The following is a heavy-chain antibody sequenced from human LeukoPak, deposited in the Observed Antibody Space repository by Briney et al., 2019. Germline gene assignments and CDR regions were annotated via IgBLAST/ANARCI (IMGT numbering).Heavy chain of an antibody. CDR2: IKPDGNEK. V-gene: IGHV3-7*01. CDR1: GFTVSSNY. D-gene: IGHD4-23*01. J-gene: IGHJ4*02. Sequence: GGSLRLSCAASGFTVSSNYMSWVRQAPGKGLEWVANIKPDGNEKQYVDSVRGRFTVSRDNAKNSLYLQMNSLRAEDTAVYFCAKDHYGGGLWGQGALVTVSS. CDR3: AKDHYGGGL.